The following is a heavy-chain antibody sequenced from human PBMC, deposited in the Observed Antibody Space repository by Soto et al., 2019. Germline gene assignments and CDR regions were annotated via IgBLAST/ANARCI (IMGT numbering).Heavy chain of an antibody. V-gene: IGHV4-34*01. J-gene: IGHJ3*02. CDR1: GGSFSGYY. D-gene: IGHD3-9*01. Sequence: SETLSLTCAVYGGSFSGYYWSWIRQPPGKGLEWIGEINHSGSTNYNPSLKSRVTISVDTSKNQFSLKLSSVTAADTAVYYCARGGLRYFDWLPPFAFDIWGQGTMVTVSS. CDR2: INHSGST. CDR3: ARGGLRYFDWLPPFAFDI.